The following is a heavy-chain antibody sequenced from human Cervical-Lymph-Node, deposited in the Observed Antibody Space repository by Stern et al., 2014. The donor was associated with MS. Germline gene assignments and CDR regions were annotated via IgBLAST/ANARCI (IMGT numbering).Heavy chain of an antibody. CDR3: ARGCSGGSCYRFAY. J-gene: IGHJ4*02. D-gene: IGHD2-15*01. CDR2: IWYDGSNK. CDR1: GFTFSSYG. Sequence: VQLVQSGGGVVQPGRSLRLSCAASGFTFSSYGMHWVRQAPGKGLEWVAVIWYDGSNKYYAASVKGRFTISRDNSKNTLYLQMNSLRAEDTAVYYCARGCSGGSCYRFAYWGQGTLVTVSS. V-gene: IGHV3-33*01.